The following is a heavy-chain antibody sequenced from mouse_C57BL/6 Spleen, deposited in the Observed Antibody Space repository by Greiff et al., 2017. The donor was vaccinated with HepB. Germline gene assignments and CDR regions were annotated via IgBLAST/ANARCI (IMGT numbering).Heavy chain of an antibody. CDR3: ARGRSEGFDYAMDY. CDR2: FHPYNDDT. D-gene: IGHD1-1*01. V-gene: IGHV1-47*01. CDR1: GYTFTTYP. Sequence: VHLVESGAELVKPGASVKMSCKASGYTFTTYPIEWMKQNHGKSLEWIGNFHPYNDDTKYNEKFKGKATLTVEKSSSTVYLELSRLTSDDSAVYYCARGRSEGFDYAMDYWGQGTSVTVSS. J-gene: IGHJ4*01.